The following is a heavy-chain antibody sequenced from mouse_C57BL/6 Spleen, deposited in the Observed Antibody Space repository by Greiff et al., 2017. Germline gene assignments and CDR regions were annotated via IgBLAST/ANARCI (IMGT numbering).Heavy chain of an antibody. CDR3: ASHYGNYLYAMDY. V-gene: IGHV5-4*03. D-gene: IGHD2-1*01. Sequence: EVKLMESGGGLVKPGGSLKLSCAASGFTFSSYALSWVRQTPEKRLAWVATISDGGSYTYYPDNVKGRFTISRDNAKNNLYLQMSHRKSEYTAMYYCASHYGNYLYAMDYWGQGTSVTVAS. J-gene: IGHJ4*01. CDR1: GFTFSSYA. CDR2: ISDGGSYT.